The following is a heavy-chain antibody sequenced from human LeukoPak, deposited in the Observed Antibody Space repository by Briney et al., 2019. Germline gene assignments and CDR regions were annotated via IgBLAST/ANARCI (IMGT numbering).Heavy chain of an antibody. V-gene: IGHV3-11*01. J-gene: IGHJ4*01. Sequence: GGSLTLSCAASGFTFSDYYMSWIRQAPGKGLEWVSYISSSGSTIYYADSVKGRFTISRDNAKNSLYLQMNSLRAEDTAVYYCARAGAYDYVWGSYLAYWGQGTLVTVSS. CDR2: ISSSGSTI. D-gene: IGHD3-16*02. CDR3: ARAGAYDYVWGSYLAY. CDR1: GFTFSDYY.